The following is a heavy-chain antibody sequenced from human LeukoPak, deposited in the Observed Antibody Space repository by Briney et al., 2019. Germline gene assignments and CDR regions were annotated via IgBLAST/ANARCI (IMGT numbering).Heavy chain of an antibody. V-gene: IGHV1-2*02. D-gene: IGHD2-2*01. CDR2: INPNSGGT. J-gene: IGHJ3*02. Sequence: GASVKVSCKASGYTFTGYYMHWVRQAPGQGLEWMGWINPNSGGTNYAQKFQGRVTMTRDTSISTAYMELSRLRSDDTAVYYCASSVPAATTDAFDIWGQGTMVTVSS. CDR1: GYTFTGYY. CDR3: ASSVPAATTDAFDI.